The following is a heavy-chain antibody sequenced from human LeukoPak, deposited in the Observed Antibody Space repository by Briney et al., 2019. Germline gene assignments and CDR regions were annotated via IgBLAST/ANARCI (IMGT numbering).Heavy chain of an antibody. CDR3: ARVSSGVAFDI. CDR1: GFTFRRYD. D-gene: IGHD3-10*01. CDR2: IGTAGDT. J-gene: IGHJ3*02. V-gene: IGHV3-13*04. Sequence: QPGGSLRLSCAASGFTFRRYDMHWVRQVTGKGLEWVSTIGTAGDTYYPGSVKGRFTISRENAKNSFYLQMNSLRAGDTAVYYCARVSSGVAFDIWGQGTMVTVSS.